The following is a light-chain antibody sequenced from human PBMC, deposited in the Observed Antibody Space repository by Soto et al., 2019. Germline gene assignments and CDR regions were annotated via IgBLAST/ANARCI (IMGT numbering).Light chain of an antibody. CDR2: DAX. J-gene: IGKJ1*01. CDR1: QSTSDW. V-gene: IGKV1-5*01. CDR3: QQYNSYSWT. Sequence: DIQLTQSASTLYASVGDRVTSTCGACQSTSDWLAWYQQKPGKSPKLLXXDAXRLESGVPSRFSGSGSGTEITPTISSRQPDDFGTYDCQQYNSYSWTFGQGTKVDLK.